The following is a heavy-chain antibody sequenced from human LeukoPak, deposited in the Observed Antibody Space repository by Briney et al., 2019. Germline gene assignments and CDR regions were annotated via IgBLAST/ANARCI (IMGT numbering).Heavy chain of an antibody. CDR2: ISSSGSTI. V-gene: IGHV3-48*04. CDR1: GFTFSNYW. Sequence: GGSLRLSCAASGFTFSNYWMHWVRQAPGKGLEWVSYISSSGSTIYYADSVKGRFTISRDNAKNSLYLQMNSLRAEDTAVYYCARDHDSSGYYLPPYYYYGMDVWGQGTTVTVSS. D-gene: IGHD3-22*01. CDR3: ARDHDSSGYYLPPYYYYGMDV. J-gene: IGHJ6*02.